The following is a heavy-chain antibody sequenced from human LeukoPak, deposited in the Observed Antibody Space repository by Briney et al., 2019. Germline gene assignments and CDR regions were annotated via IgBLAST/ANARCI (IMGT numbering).Heavy chain of an antibody. V-gene: IGHV4-34*01. Sequence: SETLSLTCAVYGGSFSGYYWSWIRQPPGKGLEWIGEINHSGSTHYNPSLKSRVTISVDTSKNQFSLKLSSVTAADTAVYYCARGGYSSGWNRVYYYYYGMDVWGQGTTVTVSS. CDR2: INHSGST. J-gene: IGHJ6*02. CDR1: GGSFSGYY. CDR3: ARGGYSSGWNRVYYYYYGMDV. D-gene: IGHD6-19*01.